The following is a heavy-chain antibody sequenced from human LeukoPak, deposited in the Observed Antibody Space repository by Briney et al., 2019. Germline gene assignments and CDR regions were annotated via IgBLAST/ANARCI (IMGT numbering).Heavy chain of an antibody. V-gene: IGHV3-48*03. CDR2: ITDSGRTT. CDR3: ARGLRIASAGTSH. CDR1: GFTFSSYE. Sequence: PGGSLRLSCAASGFTFSSYEMNWVRQAPGKGLEWVSYITDSGRTTYYADSVRGRFTSSRDNAKNSLYLQMHSLRAEDTAVYYCARGLRIASAGTSHWGQGTVVTVSS. D-gene: IGHD6-13*01. J-gene: IGHJ4*02.